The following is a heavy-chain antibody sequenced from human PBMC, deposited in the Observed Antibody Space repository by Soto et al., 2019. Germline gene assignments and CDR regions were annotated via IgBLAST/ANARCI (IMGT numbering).Heavy chain of an antibody. CDR1: GFTFSNYA. D-gene: IGHD6-19*01. Sequence: PGGSLTLSCASSGFTFSNYAMSWVRQAPGKGREWVSVNNNDGTTYYAASVKGRFSISRDNSKSTRCLQMNSLSVEDTAVYYCASRPRGSVAGTLDSWGQGSLVTVSS. CDR2: NNNDGTT. J-gene: IGHJ5*01. V-gene: IGHV3-23*01. CDR3: ASRPRGSVAGTLDS.